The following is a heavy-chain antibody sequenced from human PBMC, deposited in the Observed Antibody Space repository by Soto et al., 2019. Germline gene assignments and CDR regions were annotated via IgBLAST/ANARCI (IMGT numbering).Heavy chain of an antibody. Sequence: EVQLVESGGGLVQPGGSQRLSCAASGFTFSSYWMHWVRQAPGKGLVWVSRINGDGNSTSYADSVKGRFTISRDNAKNTLYLQMNSLRADDTAVYYCARNGRGSTTGTTGYYYYGMDVWGQGTTVTVSS. CDR3: ARNGRGSTTGTTGYYYYGMDV. D-gene: IGHD1-1*01. CDR2: INGDGNST. J-gene: IGHJ6*02. CDR1: GFTFSSYW. V-gene: IGHV3-74*01.